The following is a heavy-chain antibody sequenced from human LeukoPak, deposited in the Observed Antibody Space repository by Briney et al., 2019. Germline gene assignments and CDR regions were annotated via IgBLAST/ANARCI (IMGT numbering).Heavy chain of an antibody. Sequence: PGGSLRLSCAASGFTFSSNGMHWVRQAPGKGLEWVAVISYDGSNKYYADSVKGRFTISRDNSKNTLYLQMNSLRAEDTAVYYCARDALLIAVAGSLDYWGQGTLVTVSS. V-gene: IGHV3-30*03. J-gene: IGHJ4*02. CDR2: ISYDGSNK. CDR3: ARDALLIAVAGSLDY. CDR1: GFTFSSNG. D-gene: IGHD6-19*01.